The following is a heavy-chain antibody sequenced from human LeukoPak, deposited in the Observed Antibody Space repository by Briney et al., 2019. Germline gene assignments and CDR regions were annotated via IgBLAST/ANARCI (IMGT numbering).Heavy chain of an antibody. J-gene: IGHJ4*02. CDR1: GYTYSSYD. Sequence: ASVKVSCKASGYTYSSYDINWVRQAPGQGLEWMGIINPSGGSTSYAQKFQGRVTMTRDMPTSTVYMELSSLRSEDTAVYYCAGDEIRYRHFDYWGQGTLVTVSS. V-gene: IGHV1-46*01. CDR3: AGDEIRYRHFDY. D-gene: IGHD3-9*01. CDR2: INPSGGST.